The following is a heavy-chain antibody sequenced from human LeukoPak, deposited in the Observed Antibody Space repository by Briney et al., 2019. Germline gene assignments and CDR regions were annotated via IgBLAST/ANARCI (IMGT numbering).Heavy chain of an antibody. CDR3: ATGGIAAAGLQTDY. J-gene: IGHJ4*02. CDR2: FDPEDGET. V-gene: IGHV1-24*01. D-gene: IGHD6-13*01. CDR1: GYTLTELS. Sequence: EASVKVSCKVSGYTLTELSMHWVRQAPGKGLEWMGGFDPEDGETIYAQKFQGRVTMTEDTSTDTAYMELSSLRPEDTAVYYCATGGIAAAGLQTDYWGQGTLVTVSS.